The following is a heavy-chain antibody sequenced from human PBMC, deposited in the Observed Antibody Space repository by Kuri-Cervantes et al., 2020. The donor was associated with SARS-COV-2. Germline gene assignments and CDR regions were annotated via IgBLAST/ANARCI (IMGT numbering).Heavy chain of an antibody. Sequence: SETLSLTCTVSGGSISSSSYYWGWIRQPPGKGLEWIGSIYYSGSTYYNPSLKSRVTISVDTSKNQFSLKLSSVTAADTAVYYCARREIAARRLFDHWGQGTLVTVSS. CDR1: GGSISSSSYY. CDR3: ARREIAARRLFDH. CDR2: IYYSGST. V-gene: IGHV4-39*01. J-gene: IGHJ4*02. D-gene: IGHD6-6*01.